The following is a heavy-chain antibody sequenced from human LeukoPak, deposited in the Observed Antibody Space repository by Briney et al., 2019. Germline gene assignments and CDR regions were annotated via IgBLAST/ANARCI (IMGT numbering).Heavy chain of an antibody. Sequence: VASVKVSCKPSGFTFSSLYMLWVGPAPGQGLEWMGIINPSGAGTRYAQDLEGRLTMTRDASTSTVYLVLSSLRSEDTAVYFCARGGSSWPDYWGQGTLVTVSS. CDR3: ARGGSSWPDY. CDR2: INPSGAGT. D-gene: IGHD6-13*01. V-gene: IGHV1-46*01. CDR1: GFTFSSLY. J-gene: IGHJ4*02.